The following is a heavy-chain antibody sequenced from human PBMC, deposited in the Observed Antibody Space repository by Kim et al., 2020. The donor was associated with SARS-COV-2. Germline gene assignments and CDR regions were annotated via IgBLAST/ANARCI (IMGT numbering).Heavy chain of an antibody. D-gene: IGHD3-22*01. CDR1: GGSISSSSYY. J-gene: IGHJ3*02. Sequence: SETLSLTCTVSGGSISSSSYYWGWIRQPPGKGLEWIGSIYYSGSTYYNPSLKSRVTISVDTSKNQFSLKLSSVTAADTAVYYCARLNSSGYYQRFGAFDIWGQGTMVTVSS. CDR2: IYYSGST. V-gene: IGHV4-39*01. CDR3: ARLNSSGYYQRFGAFDI.